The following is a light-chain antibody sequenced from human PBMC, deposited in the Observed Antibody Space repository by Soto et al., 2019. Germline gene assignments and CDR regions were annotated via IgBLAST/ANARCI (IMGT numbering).Light chain of an antibody. CDR2: DDS. V-gene: IGLV3-21*02. CDR1: NIGSQS. Sequence: SYELTQPPSVSVAPGQTASIPCGGDNIGSQSVHWYQQKPGQAPVLVVYDDSDRPSGIPERFSGSNSGNTATLTISRVEAGDEADYYCQVWDRSSIRNWGFGGGTKVTVL. J-gene: IGLJ3*02. CDR3: QVWDRSSIRNWG.